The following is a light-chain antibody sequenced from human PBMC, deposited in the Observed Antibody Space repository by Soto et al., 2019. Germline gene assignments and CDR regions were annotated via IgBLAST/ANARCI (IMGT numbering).Light chain of an antibody. CDR1: QGISSA. J-gene: IGKJ4*02. V-gene: IGKV1D-13*01. CDR3: QQFNNYPLT. CDR2: DAS. Sequence: AIPLTQSPSSLSASVGDRVTITCRASQGISSALAWYQQKPGKAPKLLIYDASSLESGVPSRFSGSGSGTDFTLTISRLRPEDFATYYCQQFNNYPLTVRGGTKVEIK.